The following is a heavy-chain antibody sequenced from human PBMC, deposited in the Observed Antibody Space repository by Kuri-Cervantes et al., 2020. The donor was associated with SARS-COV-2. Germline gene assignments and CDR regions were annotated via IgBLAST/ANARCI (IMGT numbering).Heavy chain of an antibody. CDR3: ARPEIVRGVDY. Sequence: GESLKISCAASGFTFSDYYMSWIRQAPGKGLEWVSYISSSGSTIYYADSVKGQFTISRDNAKNSLYLQMNSLRAEDTAVYYCARPEIVRGVDYWGQGTLVTVSS. V-gene: IGHV3-11*01. CDR2: ISSSGSTI. D-gene: IGHD3-22*01. CDR1: GFTFSDYY. J-gene: IGHJ4*02.